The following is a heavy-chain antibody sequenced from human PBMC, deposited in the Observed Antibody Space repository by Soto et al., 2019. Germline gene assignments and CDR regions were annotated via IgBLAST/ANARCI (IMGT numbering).Heavy chain of an antibody. Sequence: QVQLQESGPGLVKPSGTLSLTCAVAGGSISDNWWCWVRQAPGKGLEWIGESYHSGTTYYNPSLKGRVIILVDTSASQISLTLSSVTAADTAVYYCARHVAVPRTRGFDYWGQGALVAVSS. V-gene: IGHV4-4*02. CDR2: SYHSGTT. CDR3: ARHVAVPRTRGFDY. J-gene: IGHJ4*02. CDR1: GGSISDNW. D-gene: IGHD2-15*01.